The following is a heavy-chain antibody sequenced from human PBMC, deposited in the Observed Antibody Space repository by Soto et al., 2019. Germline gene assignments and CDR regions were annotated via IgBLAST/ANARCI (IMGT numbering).Heavy chain of an antibody. D-gene: IGHD3-10*01. CDR1: GGSMRNYF. CDR3: AAGGPRSRNPAPYYSDF. J-gene: IGHJ4*02. Sequence: SETLSLTCTVSGGSMRNYFWTWIRQPPGKGLEWIGYIHYSGTTSFFPSYNPSLRSRVTLSEDTSKNQFSLKLLSVTTADTAVFFGAAGGPRSRNPAPYYSDFGGRGPLVT. CDR2: IHYSGTT. V-gene: IGHV4-59*01.